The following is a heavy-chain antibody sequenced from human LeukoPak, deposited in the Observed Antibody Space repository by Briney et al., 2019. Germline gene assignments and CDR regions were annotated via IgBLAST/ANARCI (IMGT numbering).Heavy chain of an antibody. J-gene: IGHJ4*02. CDR3: ARAQRALDY. Sequence: GGSLRLSCAASGFTITTYAVNRVRQAPGKGLEWVSGIGGGGTEYYADSVKGRFIISSDSSQNLVHLQMNSLTVEDTAVYCARAQRALDYWGQGTLVTVSS. CDR2: IGGGGTE. CDR1: GFTITTYA. D-gene: IGHD1-1*01. V-gene: IGHV3-23*01.